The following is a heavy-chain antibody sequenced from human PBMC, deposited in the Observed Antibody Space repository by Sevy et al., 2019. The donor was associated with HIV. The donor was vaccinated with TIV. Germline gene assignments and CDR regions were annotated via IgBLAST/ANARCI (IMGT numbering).Heavy chain of an antibody. V-gene: IGHV1-24*01. Sequence: ASVKVSCKVPGYTLTELSMHWVRQVPGKGLEWMGSFDPEDDETIYAQKFQGRVTMTEDTSTDTAYMELSSLRSEDTAVYYCATTKDYYENSGDPFDYWGQGTLVTVSS. CDR3: ATTKDYYENSGDPFDY. CDR1: GYTLTELS. J-gene: IGHJ4*02. D-gene: IGHD3-22*01. CDR2: FDPEDDET.